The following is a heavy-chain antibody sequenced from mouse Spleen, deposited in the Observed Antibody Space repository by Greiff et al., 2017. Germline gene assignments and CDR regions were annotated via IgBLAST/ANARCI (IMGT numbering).Heavy chain of an antibody. CDR1: GFTFSDFY. D-gene: IGHD1-1*01. Sequence: EVKLMESGGGLVQSGRSLRLSCATSGFTFSDFYMEWVRQAPGKGLEWIAASRNKANDYTTEYSASVKGRFIVSRDTSQSILYLQMNALRAEDTAIYYCARDYYYGGFDVWGAGTTVTVSS. J-gene: IGHJ1*01. CDR3: ARDYYYGGFDV. CDR2: SRNKANDYTT. V-gene: IGHV7-1*01.